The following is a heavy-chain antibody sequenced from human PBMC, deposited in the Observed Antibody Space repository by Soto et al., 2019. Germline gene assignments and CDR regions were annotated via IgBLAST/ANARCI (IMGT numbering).Heavy chain of an antibody. Sequence: GGSLRLSCAASGFTFDDYTMHWVRQAPGKGLEWVSLISWDGGSTYYADSVKGRFTISRDNSKNSLYLQMNSLRTEDTALYYCAKGGHTSSSSYYYGMDVWGQGTTVTVSS. J-gene: IGHJ6*02. CDR1: GFTFDDYT. CDR2: ISWDGGST. D-gene: IGHD6-6*01. V-gene: IGHV3-43*01. CDR3: AKGGHTSSSSYYYGMDV.